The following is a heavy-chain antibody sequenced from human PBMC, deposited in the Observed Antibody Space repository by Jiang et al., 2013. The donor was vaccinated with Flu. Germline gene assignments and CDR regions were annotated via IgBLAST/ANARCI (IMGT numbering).Heavy chain of an antibody. CDR3: ARDRRPGIEIFGVVINDAFDI. Sequence: SGAEVKKPGESLKISCKGSGYSFTSYWIGWVRQMPGKGLEWMGIIYPGDSDTRYSPSFQGQVTISADKSISTAYLQWSSLKASDTAMYYCARDRRPGIEIFGVVINDAFDIWGQGTMVTVSS. J-gene: IGHJ3*02. CDR1: GYSFTSYW. CDR2: IYPGDSDT. D-gene: IGHD3-3*01. V-gene: IGHV5-51*01.